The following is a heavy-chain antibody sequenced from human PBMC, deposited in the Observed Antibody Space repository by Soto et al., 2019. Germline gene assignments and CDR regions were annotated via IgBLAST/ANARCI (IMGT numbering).Heavy chain of an antibody. CDR3: VASGLSFDY. CDR1: EFTFNSYA. V-gene: IGHV3-30-3*01. CDR2: ISHDGIKN. J-gene: IGHJ4*02. Sequence: QVQLVESGGGVVQPGTSLRLSCAASEFTFNSYAMHWVRQAPGKGLEWLAVISHDGIKNHSADSVKGRFTVSRDNSRNTLYLQMNSLRDEDTAVYYCVASGLSFDYWGQGTLVTVSS. D-gene: IGHD3-16*02.